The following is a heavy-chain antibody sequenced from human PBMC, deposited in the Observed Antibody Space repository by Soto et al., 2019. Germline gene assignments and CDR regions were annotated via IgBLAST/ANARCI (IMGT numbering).Heavy chain of an antibody. J-gene: IGHJ4*02. D-gene: IGHD1-26*01. V-gene: IGHV4-39*01. Sequence: QLQLQESGPGLVKPSETLSLTCTVSGGSISSSSYYWGWIRQPPGKGLEWIGGIYYSGSTYYNPSLKSRVTISVDTSKNQFSLKLSSVTAADTAVYYCWSPGIVGATDYWGQGTLVTVSS. CDR1: GGSISSSSYY. CDR3: WSPGIVGATDY. CDR2: IYYSGST.